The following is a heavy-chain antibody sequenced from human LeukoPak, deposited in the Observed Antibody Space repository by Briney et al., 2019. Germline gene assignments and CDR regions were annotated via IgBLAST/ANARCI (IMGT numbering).Heavy chain of an antibody. CDR3: ARDISGRLDY. CDR2: ISGTGDNI. J-gene: IGHJ4*02. V-gene: IGHV3-11*01. CDR1: GFIFSDYY. Sequence: GGSLRLSCVVSGFIFSDYYMSWVRHSPGRGLEWISFISGTGDNINAADSVRGRFTISRDNAKNSLFLHMTNLGVEDTATYYCARDISGRLDYWGQGTLVTVSS. D-gene: IGHD1-26*01.